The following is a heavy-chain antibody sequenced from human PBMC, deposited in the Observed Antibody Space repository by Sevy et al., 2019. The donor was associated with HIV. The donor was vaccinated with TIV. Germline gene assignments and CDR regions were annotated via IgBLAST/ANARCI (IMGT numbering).Heavy chain of an antibody. CDR2: ISGSGGTT. CDR1: GFTFSSYV. Sequence: GGSLRLSCAASGFTFSSYVMTWVRQAPGKGLEWVSSISGSGGTTYYADSVKGRFTISRDNSKKTLDLQMNSLRAEDTAVYYCAKAYGSGSPPFDWGQGTLVTVSS. J-gene: IGHJ4*02. CDR3: AKAYGSGSPPFD. V-gene: IGHV3-23*01. D-gene: IGHD3-10*01.